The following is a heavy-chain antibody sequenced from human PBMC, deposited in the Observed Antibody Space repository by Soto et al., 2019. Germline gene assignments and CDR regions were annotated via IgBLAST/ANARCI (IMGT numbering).Heavy chain of an antibody. CDR1: GGTFSSYA. CDR3: ASDSDIVVVVAATRRGYYGMDV. CDR2: IIPIFGTA. D-gene: IGHD2-15*01. V-gene: IGHV1-69*13. Sequence: GASVKVSCKASGGTFSSYAISWVRQAPGQGLEWIGGIIPIFGTANYAQKFQGRVTITADESTSTAYMELSSLRSEDTAVYYCASDSDIVVVVAATRRGYYGMDVWGQGTTVTVSS. J-gene: IGHJ6*02.